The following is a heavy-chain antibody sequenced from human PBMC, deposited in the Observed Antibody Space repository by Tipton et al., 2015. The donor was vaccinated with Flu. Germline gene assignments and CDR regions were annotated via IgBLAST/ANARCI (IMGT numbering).Heavy chain of an antibody. Sequence: TLSLTCSVSGGSIVDSSYYWDWIRQPPGKGLEWIGSIYYYGNTYYNPSLKSRVTISVDTSKNQFSLKLSSLTAADTAVYYCARRGGGYQYLYGMDVWGQGTPVSVSS. V-gene: IGHV4-39*01. CDR2: IYYYGNT. J-gene: IGHJ6*02. CDR1: GGSIVDSSYY. CDR3: ARRGGGYQYLYGMDV. D-gene: IGHD2-2*01.